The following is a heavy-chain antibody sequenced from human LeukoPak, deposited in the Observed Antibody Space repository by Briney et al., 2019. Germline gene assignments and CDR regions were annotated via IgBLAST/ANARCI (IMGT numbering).Heavy chain of an antibody. Sequence: PSGTLSLTCDVSGGSISSSNWWSWVRPPPGKGLEWIGDFYLSGTTNYNPSLKSRVTISVDTSKNQFSLKLSSVTAADTAVYYCARRGSGSYRRIPFDYWGQGTLVTVSS. J-gene: IGHJ4*02. CDR1: GGSISSSNW. D-gene: IGHD3-10*01. CDR3: ARRGSGSYRRIPFDY. V-gene: IGHV4-4*02. CDR2: FYLSGTT.